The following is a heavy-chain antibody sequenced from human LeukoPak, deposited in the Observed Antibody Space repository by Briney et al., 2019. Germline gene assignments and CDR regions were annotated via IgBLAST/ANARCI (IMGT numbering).Heavy chain of an antibody. CDR2: ISSSGSTI. CDR1: GFTFSSYE. Sequence: GGSLRLSCAASGFTFSSYEMNWVRQAPGKGLEWVSYISSSGSTIYYADSVKGRFTISRDNSKNRLYLKMNSLRAEDTGVYYCAKESTVTPGNVNWFDPWGQGTLVTVSS. CDR3: AKESTVTPGNVNWFDP. D-gene: IGHD4-17*01. V-gene: IGHV3-48*03. J-gene: IGHJ5*02.